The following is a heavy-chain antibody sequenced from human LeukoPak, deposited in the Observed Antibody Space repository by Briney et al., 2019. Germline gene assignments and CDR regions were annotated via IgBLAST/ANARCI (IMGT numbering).Heavy chain of an antibody. CDR1: GFTFDDYA. CDR2: ISWNSGSI. D-gene: IGHD3-16*01. J-gene: IGHJ4*02. CDR3: AKDVKHSFGGTNYFDY. V-gene: IGHV3-9*03. Sequence: PGGSLRLSCAASGFTFDDYAMHWVRQAPGKGLEWVSGISWNSGSIGYADSVKGRFTISRGNAKNSLYLQMNSLRAEDMALYYCAKDVKHSFGGTNYFDYWGQGTLVTVSS.